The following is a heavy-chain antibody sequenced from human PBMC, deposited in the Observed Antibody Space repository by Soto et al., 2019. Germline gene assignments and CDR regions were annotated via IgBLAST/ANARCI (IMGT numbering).Heavy chain of an antibody. CDR1: GFTFSSYG. CDR2: IWYDGSNK. V-gene: IGHV3-33*01. D-gene: IGHD4-17*01. CDR3: ARGTGHYTTVTLYYYYGMDV. J-gene: IGHJ6*02. Sequence: GGSLRLSCAASGFTFSSYGMHWVRQAPGKGLEWVAVIWYDGSNKYYADSVKGRFTISRDNSKNTLYLQMNSLRAEDTAVYYCARGTGHYTTVTLYYYYGMDVWGQGTTVTVSS.